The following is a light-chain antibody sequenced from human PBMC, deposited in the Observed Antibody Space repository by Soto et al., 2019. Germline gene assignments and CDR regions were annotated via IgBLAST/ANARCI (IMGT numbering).Light chain of an antibody. Sequence: DNQMTQSPSTLSGSIGDRVTITCRASQSIGTWLAWYQQKPGKAPKLLICKASSLESGVPSRFSGSGSGTEFTLTISSLQPDDFATYYCQHYNSYSPTFGQGTKVDIK. V-gene: IGKV1-5*03. CDR2: KAS. CDR3: QHYNSYSPT. CDR1: QSIGTW. J-gene: IGKJ1*01.